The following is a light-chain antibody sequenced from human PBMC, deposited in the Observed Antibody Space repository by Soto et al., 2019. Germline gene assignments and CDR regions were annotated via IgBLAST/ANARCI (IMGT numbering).Light chain of an antibody. CDR1: SGHSSYA. CDR2: LNSDGSH. Sequence: QSVLTQSPSASASLGASVKLTCTLSSGHSSYAIAWHQQQPEKGPRYLMKLNSDGSHSKGDGIPDRFSGSSSGAERYLTISSRQSEDEADYYCQTWGTGIQVFGGGNKLTVL. CDR3: QTWGTGIQV. J-gene: IGLJ2*01. V-gene: IGLV4-69*01.